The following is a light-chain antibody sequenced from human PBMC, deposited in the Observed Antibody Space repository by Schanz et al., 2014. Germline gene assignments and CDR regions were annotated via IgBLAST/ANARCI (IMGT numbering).Light chain of an antibody. CDR3: QQFGSSPLT. CDR1: QTVYIY. V-gene: IGKV3-20*01. J-gene: IGKJ4*01. CDR2: GAS. Sequence: EVVLTQSPGTLSLSPGERATLSCRASQTVYIYFAWYQQRPGQAPRLLIYGASSRATGIPDRFSGSGSGTDFTLIISRLEPEDFAVYYCQQFGSSPLTFGAGTKVEIK.